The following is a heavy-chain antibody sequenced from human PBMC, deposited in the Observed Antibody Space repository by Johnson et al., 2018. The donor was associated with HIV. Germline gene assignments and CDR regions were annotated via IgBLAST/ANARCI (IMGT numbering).Heavy chain of an antibody. CDR3: VKDRGRPGIRAALDI. D-gene: IGHD3-10*01. Sequence: VQLVESGGGLAKPAWSPRLSCAASQFTFSSYYMNCVRQAPGNGLELVGQVNPNGGSTYLIDSGKDRFNISRDNAKNTLHLQMNSLGVEDTAMYYWVKDRGRPGIRAALDIWGQGTKVTVSS. V-gene: IGHV3-25*03. J-gene: IGHJ3*02. CDR1: QFTFSSYY. CDR2: VNPNGGST.